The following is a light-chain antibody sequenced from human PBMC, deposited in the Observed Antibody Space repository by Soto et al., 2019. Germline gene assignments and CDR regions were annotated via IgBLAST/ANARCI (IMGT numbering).Light chain of an antibody. Sequence: EIILPQSPDTLSLSPGASSTLSGRASQTVSSNYLAWCQQRPGQAPRLLIYGASTRAAGIPDRFSGSGSGTDFTLTITRLEPEDSAVYFCQQYTGPPTTFGQGTRLEIK. CDR1: QTVSSNY. CDR3: QQYTGPPTT. V-gene: IGKV3-20*01. J-gene: IGKJ5*01. CDR2: GAS.